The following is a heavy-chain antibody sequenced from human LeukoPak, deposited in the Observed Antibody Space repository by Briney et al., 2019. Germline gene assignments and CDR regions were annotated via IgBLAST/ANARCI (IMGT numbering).Heavy chain of an antibody. D-gene: IGHD7-27*01. V-gene: IGHV3-74*01. Sequence: GGSLRLSCAASGFTFSSYWMHWVRQAPGKGLVWDSRINSDGSSTSYADSVKGRFTISRDNAKNTLYLQMNSLRAEDTAVYYCARDLTGNNGYWGQGTLVTVSS. CDR1: GFTFSSYW. CDR3: ARDLTGNNGY. J-gene: IGHJ4*02. CDR2: INSDGSST.